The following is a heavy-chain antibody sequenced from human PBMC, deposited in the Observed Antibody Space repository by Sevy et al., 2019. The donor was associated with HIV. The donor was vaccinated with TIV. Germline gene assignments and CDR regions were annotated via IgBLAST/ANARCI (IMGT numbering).Heavy chain of an antibody. V-gene: IGHV1-18*01. CDR3: ARDRIFGYSSGWSIGDY. J-gene: IGHJ4*02. CDR2: ISAYNGNT. CDR1: GNTFTSYG. D-gene: IGHD6-19*01. Sequence: GESLKISCKASGNTFTSYGISWVRQTPGQGLEWKGWISAYNGNTNYAQKLQGRVTMTTDTSTSTAYMELRSLRSDDTAVYYCARDRIFGYSSGWSIGDYWGQGTLVTVSS.